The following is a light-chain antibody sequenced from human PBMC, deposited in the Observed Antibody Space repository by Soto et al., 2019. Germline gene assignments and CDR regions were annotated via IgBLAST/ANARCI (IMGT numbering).Light chain of an antibody. Sequence: QSVLTQQPSVSGAPGQRVTLSCTGSISNIGAGYGVHWYQQLPGRAPKLLVYDNTKRHSGVSDRFSGSKSGTSASLAITRLQADDEADYYCQSYDSSLSGVVFGGGTKLTVL. J-gene: IGLJ2*01. CDR2: DNT. CDR1: ISNIGAGYG. CDR3: QSYDSSLSGVV. V-gene: IGLV1-40*01.